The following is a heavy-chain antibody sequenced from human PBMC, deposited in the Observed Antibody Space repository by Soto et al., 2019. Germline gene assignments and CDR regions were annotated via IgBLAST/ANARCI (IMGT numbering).Heavy chain of an antibody. V-gene: IGHV3-74*01. D-gene: IGHD1-26*01. CDR2: ITNDGSTT. Sequence: EVQLVESGGGLVQPGGSLRLSCVASGFTLRNYWMHWFRQAPGKGLVWVSRITNDGSTTYYADSVKGRFTISRDNAKNTLYLQVNSLRVEDTAVYYCARDQDGEGGTADYWGQGTLVTVS. CDR1: GFTLRNYW. CDR3: ARDQDGEGGTADY. J-gene: IGHJ4*02.